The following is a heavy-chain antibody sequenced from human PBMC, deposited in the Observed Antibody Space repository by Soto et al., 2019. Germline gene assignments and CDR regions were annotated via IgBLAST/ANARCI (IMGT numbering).Heavy chain of an antibody. CDR2: IYYSGST. V-gene: IGHV4-31*03. D-gene: IGHD2-15*01. Sequence: SETLSLTCTVSGGSISSGGYYWSWIRQHPGKGLEWIGYIYYSGSTYYNPSLKSRVTISVDTSKNQFSLKLSSVTAADTAVYYCARQVVVVAAPEYYFDYWGQGTLVTVSS. CDR1: GGSISSGGYY. CDR3: ARQVVVVAAPEYYFDY. J-gene: IGHJ4*02.